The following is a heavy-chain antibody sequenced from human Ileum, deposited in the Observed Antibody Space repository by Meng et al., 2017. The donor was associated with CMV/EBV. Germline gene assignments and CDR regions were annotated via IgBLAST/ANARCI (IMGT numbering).Heavy chain of an antibody. CDR2: ISASGGNT. J-gene: IGHJ4*02. CDR3: VKEQIYTYPAFDF. Sequence: AAAGLTFTSFAMAWVRQVPGKGLEWVARISASGGNTNYADSVKGRFTISRDNSKNMLDLQMNSLRAEDTAVYFCVKEQIYTYPAFDFWGQGTLVTVSS. V-gene: IGHV3-23*01. D-gene: IGHD5-18*01. CDR1: GLTFTSFA.